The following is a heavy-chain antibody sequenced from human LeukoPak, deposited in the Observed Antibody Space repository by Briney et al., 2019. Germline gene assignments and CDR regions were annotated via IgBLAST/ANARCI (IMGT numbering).Heavy chain of an antibody. J-gene: IGHJ4*02. Sequence: SETLSLTCTVSGYSISSGYYWGWIRQPPGKGLEWIGSIYHSGSTYYNPSLKSRVTMSLDTSKNQFSLKLSSVTAADTAVYYCARVAVYYFDYWGQGTLVTVSS. V-gene: IGHV4-38-2*02. CDR2: IYHSGST. CDR1: GYSISSGYY. CDR3: ARVAVYYFDY.